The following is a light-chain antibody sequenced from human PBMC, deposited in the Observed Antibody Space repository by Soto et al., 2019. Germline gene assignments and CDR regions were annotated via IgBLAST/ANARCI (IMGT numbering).Light chain of an antibody. Sequence: QSVLTQPPSASGSPGQSVTISCTGTSSDVGAYNFVSWYQQHPGKAPKLMIYDVSQRPSWVPDRFSASKSGNTASLTVSGLQAEDEADYYCSSHAGTNSPFVFGTGTKVTVL. CDR3: SSHAGTNSPFV. CDR2: DVS. CDR1: SSDVGAYNF. J-gene: IGLJ1*01. V-gene: IGLV2-8*01.